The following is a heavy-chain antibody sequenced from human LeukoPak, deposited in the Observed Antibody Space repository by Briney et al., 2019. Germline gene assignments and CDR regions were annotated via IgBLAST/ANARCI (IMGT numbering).Heavy chain of an antibody. D-gene: IGHD1-26*01. V-gene: IGHV1-2*02. J-gene: IGHJ3*02. CDR2: INPNSGGT. Sequence: ASVKVSCKASGYTFTGYYMHWVRQAPGQGLEWMGWINPNSGGTNYAQKFQGRVTMTRDTSISTAYMELSRLRSDDTAVYYCARVGELLRTGAFDIWGQGTMVTVSS. CDR3: ARVGELLRTGAFDI. CDR1: GYTFTGYY.